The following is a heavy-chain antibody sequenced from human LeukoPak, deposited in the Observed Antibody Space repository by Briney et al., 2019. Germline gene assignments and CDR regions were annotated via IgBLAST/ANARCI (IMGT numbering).Heavy chain of an antibody. Sequence: GGSLRLSCAASGFAFSSYAMHWVRQAPGKGLEYVSAISRNGGSTYYANSVKGRFTISRDNSKNTLYLQMGTLSAEAMAVYYCARYGAVRGVIIPFFDYWGQGTLVTVSS. CDR1: GFAFSSYA. D-gene: IGHD3-10*01. J-gene: IGHJ4*02. CDR2: ISRNGGST. CDR3: ARYGAVRGVIIPFFDY. V-gene: IGHV3-64*01.